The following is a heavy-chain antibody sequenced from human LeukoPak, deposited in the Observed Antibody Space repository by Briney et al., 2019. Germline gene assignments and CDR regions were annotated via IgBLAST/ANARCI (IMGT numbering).Heavy chain of an antibody. Sequence: PGGSLRLSCAASGFTFSNYAMSWVRQPPGKGLEWVSGISASDGATYYAASVQGRFTISRDNYKNTVYLQMNSLRAEDTAVYYCAKKRSGYNYESVDYWGQGTLVTVSS. CDR2: ISASDGAT. CDR3: AKKRSGYNYESVDY. V-gene: IGHV3-23*01. CDR1: GFTFSNYA. J-gene: IGHJ4*02. D-gene: IGHD5-24*01.